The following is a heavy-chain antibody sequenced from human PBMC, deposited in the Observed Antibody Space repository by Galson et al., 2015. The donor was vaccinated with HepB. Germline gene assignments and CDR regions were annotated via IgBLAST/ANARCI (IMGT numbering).Heavy chain of an antibody. CDR1: GFTFSSYG. V-gene: IGHV3-30*19. CDR3: ARRGIAAGRIDY. D-gene: IGHD6-13*01. J-gene: IGHJ4*02. CDR2: ISYDGSNK. Sequence: SLRLSCAASGFTFSSYGMHWVRQAPGKGLEWVAVISYDGSNKYYADSVKGRFTISRGNSKNTLYLQMNSLRAEDTAVYYCARRGIAAGRIDYWGQGTLVTVSS.